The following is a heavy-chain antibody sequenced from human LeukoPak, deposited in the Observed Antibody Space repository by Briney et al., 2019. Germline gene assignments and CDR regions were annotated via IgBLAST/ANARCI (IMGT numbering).Heavy chain of an antibody. V-gene: IGHV3-7*01. Sequence: GGSLRLSCAASGFTFSTYWMSWLRQAPGKGLEGVANIKQEGSDIYYEDSVKGRFTISRDNAKNSLYLQMSRLRAEDTAVYYCAKGGRLDPQSPYRGQGTLVTVSS. CDR3: AKGGRLDPQSPY. D-gene: IGHD3-16*01. CDR1: GFTFSTYW. CDR2: IKQEGSDI. J-gene: IGHJ4*02.